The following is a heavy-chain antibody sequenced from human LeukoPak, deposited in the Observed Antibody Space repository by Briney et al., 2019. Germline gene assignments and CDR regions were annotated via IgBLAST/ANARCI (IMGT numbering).Heavy chain of an antibody. CDR2: ISYDGSNK. V-gene: IGHV3-30*04. J-gene: IGHJ3*02. Sequence: PGGSLRLSCAASGFTFSSYAMHWVRQAPGKGLEWVAVISYDGSNKYYADSVKGRFTISRDNSKNTLYLQMNSLRAEDTAVYYCESGTAMVTDAFDIWGQGTMVTVSS. CDR1: GFTFSSYA. CDR3: ESGTAMVTDAFDI. D-gene: IGHD5-18*01.